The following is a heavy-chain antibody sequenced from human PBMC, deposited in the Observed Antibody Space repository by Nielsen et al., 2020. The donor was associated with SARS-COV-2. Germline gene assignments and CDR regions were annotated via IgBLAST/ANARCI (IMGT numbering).Heavy chain of an antibody. CDR3: ARSYCSSTSCYFRAYYYYGMDV. CDR1: GFTFSSYA. J-gene: IGHJ6*02. V-gene: IGHV3-30-3*01. Sequence: GESLKISCAASGFTFSSYAMHWVRQAPGKGLEWVAVISYDGSNKYYADSVKGRFTISRDNSKNTLYLQMNSLRAEDTAVNYCARSYCSSTSCYFRAYYYYGMDVWGQGTTVTVSS. CDR2: ISYDGSNK. D-gene: IGHD2-2*01.